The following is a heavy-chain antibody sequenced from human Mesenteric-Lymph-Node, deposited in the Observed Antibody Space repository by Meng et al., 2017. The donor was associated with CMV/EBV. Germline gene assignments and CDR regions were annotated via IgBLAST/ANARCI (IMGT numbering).Heavy chain of an antibody. Sequence: GGSLRLSCAASGFTINSNYMSWVRQPAGKGLEWVSVIYTGGTTHYADSVKGRFTISRDNSKNTVSLQMNSLRAEDTAVYYCVRALTGFDYYGLDVWGQGTTVTV. CDR2: IYTGGTT. V-gene: IGHV3-53*01. D-gene: IGHD7-27*01. J-gene: IGHJ6*02. CDR3: VRALTGFDYYGLDV. CDR1: GFTINSNY.